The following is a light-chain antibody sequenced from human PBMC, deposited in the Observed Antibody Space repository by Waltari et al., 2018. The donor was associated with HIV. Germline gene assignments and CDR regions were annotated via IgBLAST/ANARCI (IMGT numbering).Light chain of an antibody. CDR3: QKYNFAPFS. J-gene: IGKJ3*01. V-gene: IGKV1-27*01. CDR1: EDISNH. Sequence: DMQMTQSPSSLSASVGDRITITCRASEDISNHLAWYQQRPGKVPKLLISAASTLQSGVPSWFSGTGSGSFFTLTISSLQPEDVATYFCQKYNFAPFSFGPGTKVDLK. CDR2: AAS.